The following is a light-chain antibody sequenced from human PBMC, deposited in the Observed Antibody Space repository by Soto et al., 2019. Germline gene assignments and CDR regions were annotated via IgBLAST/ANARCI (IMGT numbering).Light chain of an antibody. Sequence: DIQLTQSPSFLSAAVGDRVTITCRASQGISSYLAGYQQKQGKTPQLLIYDASTLQSGGPSRFSGSRTETEFTLTISRLQHEVFATYYCQHLDSYCTFGQGTRLEIK. V-gene: IGKV1-9*01. CDR1: QGISSY. CDR3: QHLDSYCT. J-gene: IGKJ5*01. CDR2: DAS.